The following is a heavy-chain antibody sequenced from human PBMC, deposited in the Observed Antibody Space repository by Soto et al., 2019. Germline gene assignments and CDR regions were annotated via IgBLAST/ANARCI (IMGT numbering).Heavy chain of an antibody. CDR1: GFTFSSYA. J-gene: IGHJ4*02. D-gene: IGHD5-12*01. Sequence: HPVGFLRLSCAASGFTFSSYAMSWVRQAPGKGLEWVSSISGIGHSTYYADSVKGRFTISRDNSKNTLFLQMSSLRAEDTAVYYCAKRIMATIGHFDSWGQGTLVTVSS. V-gene: IGHV3-23*01. CDR2: ISGIGHST. CDR3: AKRIMATIGHFDS.